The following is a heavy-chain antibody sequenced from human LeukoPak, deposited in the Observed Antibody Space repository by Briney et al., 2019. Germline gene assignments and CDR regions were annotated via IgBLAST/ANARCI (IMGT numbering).Heavy chain of an antibody. V-gene: IGHV3-7*01. CDR1: GVTFSTHW. J-gene: IGHJ5*02. CDR2: IKQDGSEM. D-gene: IGHD6-13*01. CDR3: AGQSTSWSFPFDP. Sequence: GGSLRLSCAASGVTFSTHWLSWVRQAPGKGLEWVGNIKQDGSEMYYMDSVKGRFTISRDNAKNSLYLQMNGLRAEDTAVYYCAGQSTSWSFPFDPWGQGTLVTVSS.